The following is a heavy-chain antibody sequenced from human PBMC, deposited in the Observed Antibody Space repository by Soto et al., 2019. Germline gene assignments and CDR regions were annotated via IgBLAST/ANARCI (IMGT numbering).Heavy chain of an antibody. CDR1: GYTFTGYY. Sequence: WASVKVSCKASGYTFTGYYMHWVRQAPGQGLEWMGWINPNSGGTNYAQKFQGRVTMTRDASISTAYMELSRLRSDDTAVYYCARGPIAARSSPSKFDYWGQGTLVTVSS. CDR2: INPNSGGT. V-gene: IGHV1-2*02. J-gene: IGHJ4*02. D-gene: IGHD6-6*01. CDR3: ARGPIAARSSPSKFDY.